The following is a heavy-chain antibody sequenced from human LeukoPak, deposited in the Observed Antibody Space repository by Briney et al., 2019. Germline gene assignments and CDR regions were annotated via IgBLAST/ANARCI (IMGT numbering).Heavy chain of an antibody. CDR3: ARDNSVRDEAWWFNP. J-gene: IGHJ5*02. D-gene: IGHD5-24*01. Sequence: ASVTVSCKASGYTFSTYDINWVRQASGQGLEWMGWIHPTSANTAYTQKFHPRFQGRLTITRDTSISTAYMELSSLTSDDTAVYYCARDNSVRDEAWWFNPWGQGTLVTVSS. CDR1: GYTFSTYD. CDR2: IHPTSANT. V-gene: IGHV1-8*03.